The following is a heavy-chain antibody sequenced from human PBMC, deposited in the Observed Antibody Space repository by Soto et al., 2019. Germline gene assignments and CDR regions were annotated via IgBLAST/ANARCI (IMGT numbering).Heavy chain of an antibody. V-gene: IGHV3-23*01. CDR3: AKVWWSIRAFDF. CDR2: IGDSGTTT. J-gene: IGHJ3*01. CDR1: GLTFSSYA. Sequence: GGSLRLSCAASGLTFSSYAMAWVRQAPGKGLEWVSTIGDSGTTTHYADSVKGRFTISRDNSKNTLYLQMNSLRAEDTAVFYCAKVWWSIRAFDFWGQGTMVTVSS. D-gene: IGHD2-21*01.